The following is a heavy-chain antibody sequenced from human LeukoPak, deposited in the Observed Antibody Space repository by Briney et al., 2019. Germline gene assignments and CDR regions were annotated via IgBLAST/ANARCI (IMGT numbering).Heavy chain of an antibody. CDR2: IIPIFGTA. J-gene: IGHJ6*03. V-gene: IGHV1-69*13. D-gene: IGHD1-26*01. Sequence: SVKVSCKASGGTFSSHAISWVRQAPGQGLEWMGGIIPIFGTANYAQKFQGRVTITADESTSTAYMELSSLRSEDTAVYYCARSVSGSYSDYYYYMDVWDKGTTVTVSS. CDR3: ARSVSGSYSDYYYYMDV. CDR1: GGTFSSHA.